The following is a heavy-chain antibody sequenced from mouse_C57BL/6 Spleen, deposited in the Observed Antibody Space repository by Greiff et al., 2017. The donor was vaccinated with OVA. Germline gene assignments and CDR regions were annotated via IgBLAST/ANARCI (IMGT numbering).Heavy chain of an antibody. CDR1: GFTFHTYA. J-gene: IGHJ3*01. CDR2: ISSKSSNFAP. CDR3: VRAGSSCEFAD. V-gene: IGHV10-3*01. Sequence: EVKLVESGGGLVQPKGSLKLSCAASGFTFHTYAMHWVRQAPGQGLECVARISSKSSNFAPYYADSVKDRFTISRDESQSMLYLQMNNLKTEDTAMYYCVRAGSSCEFADWGQGTLVTVSA. D-gene: IGHD1-1*01.